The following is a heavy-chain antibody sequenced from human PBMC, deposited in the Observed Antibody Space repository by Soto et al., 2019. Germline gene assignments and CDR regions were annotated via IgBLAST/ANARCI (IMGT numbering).Heavy chain of an antibody. CDR1: GFTFSSYA. Sequence: EAQLLESGGGFVQPGGSLRLSCAASGFTFSSYAMAWVARVPGKGLKWVTGITYIGGATFYADSVKARFTISRYNVRNTLYLQMNRLRVEDTAVYYCAKVSSLYGDYVPSSGLDDFWGQGTLVTVSS. J-gene: IGHJ4*02. V-gene: IGHV3-23*01. CDR3: AKVSSLYGDYVPSSGLDDF. CDR2: ITYIGGAT. D-gene: IGHD4-17*01.